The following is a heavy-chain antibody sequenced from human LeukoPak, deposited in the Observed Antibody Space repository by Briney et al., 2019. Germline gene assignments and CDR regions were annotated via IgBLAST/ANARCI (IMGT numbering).Heavy chain of an antibody. Sequence: PGGSLRLSCAASGFTFSSYAMSWVRQAPGKGLEWVSSISSSSSYIYYADSVKGRFTISRDNAKNSLYLQMNSLRAEDTAVYYCARDSPVAGTFDYWGQGTLVTVSS. CDR1: GFTFSSYA. V-gene: IGHV3-21*01. CDR3: ARDSPVAGTFDY. CDR2: ISSSSSYI. J-gene: IGHJ4*02. D-gene: IGHD6-19*01.